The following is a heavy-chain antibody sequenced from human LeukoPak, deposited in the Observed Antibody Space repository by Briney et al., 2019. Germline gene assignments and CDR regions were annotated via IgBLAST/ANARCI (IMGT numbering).Heavy chain of an antibody. CDR3: ARGPKSKYNWNERTDFDY. D-gene: IGHD1-20*01. V-gene: IGHV1-46*01. CDR2: INPSGGST. Sequence: ASVKVSCKASGYTFTSYYMHWVRQPPGPGLEWMGIINPSGGSTSYAQKFQGRVTMTRDTSTSKDYMELSSLRSEDTAVYYCARGPKSKYNWNERTDFDYWGQGTLVTVSS. J-gene: IGHJ4*02. CDR1: GYTFTSYY.